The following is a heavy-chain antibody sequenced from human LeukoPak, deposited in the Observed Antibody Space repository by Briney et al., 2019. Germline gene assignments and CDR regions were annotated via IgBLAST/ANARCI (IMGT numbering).Heavy chain of an antibody. V-gene: IGHV3-48*04. Sequence: GGSLRLSCAASGFTFSTYSMNWVRQAPGKGLEWISYISSSSSIISYADSVKGRFTISRDNAKNSLYLQMNSLRAEDTAVYYCARGILTGYSHYYYYYGMDVWGQGTTVTVSS. CDR2: ISSSSSII. D-gene: IGHD3-9*01. J-gene: IGHJ6*02. CDR1: GFTFSTYS. CDR3: ARGILTGYSHYYYYYGMDV.